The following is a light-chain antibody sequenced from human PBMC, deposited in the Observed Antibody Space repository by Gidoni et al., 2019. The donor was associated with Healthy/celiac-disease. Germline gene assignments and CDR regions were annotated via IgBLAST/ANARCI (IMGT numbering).Light chain of an antibody. Sequence: IHMTQSPPSPPASVGDRVTITCRASQSISSYLNWYQQKPGKAPKLLIYAASSLQSGVPSRFSGSGSGTDFTLTISSLQPEDFATYYCQQCYSAPCSFGQXTKLEIK. J-gene: IGKJ2*04. V-gene: IGKV1-39*01. CDR1: QSISSY. CDR3: QQCYSAPCS. CDR2: AAS.